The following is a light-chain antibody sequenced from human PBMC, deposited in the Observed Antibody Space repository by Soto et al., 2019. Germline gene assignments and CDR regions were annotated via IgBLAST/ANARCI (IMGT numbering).Light chain of an antibody. CDR1: QSISSW. CDR3: QQYNSYPWT. V-gene: IGKV1-5*01. J-gene: IGKJ1*01. CDR2: DAS. Sequence: DIQMTQSPSTLSASVGDRVTITCRASQSISSWLAWYQQKPGKAPKLLIYDASSLESGVPSRFSGSGSGTEFTLTISSLQLDDFATYYCQQYNSYPWTCGQGTKVEIK.